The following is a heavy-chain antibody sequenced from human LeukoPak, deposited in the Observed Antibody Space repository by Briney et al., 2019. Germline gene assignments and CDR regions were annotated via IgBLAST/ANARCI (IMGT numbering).Heavy chain of an antibody. CDR1: GDSLSGYY. CDR3: AREGGYGDYGPLYNWFDP. CDR2: IYYSGST. V-gene: IGHV4-59*01. D-gene: IGHD4-17*01. J-gene: IGHJ5*02. Sequence: SETLSLTCTVSGDSLSGYYWSWIRQPAGKGLEWIGYIYYSGSTNYNPSLKSRVTISVDTSKNQFSLKLSSVTAADTAVYYCAREGGYGDYGPLYNWFDPWGQGTLVTVSS.